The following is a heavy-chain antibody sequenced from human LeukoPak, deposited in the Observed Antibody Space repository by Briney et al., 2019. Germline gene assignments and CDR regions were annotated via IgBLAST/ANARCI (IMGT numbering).Heavy chain of an antibody. CDR2: ISNSGFYI. V-gene: IGHV3-21*01. CDR3: VTDGASDI. J-gene: IGHJ3*02. CDR1: GFTLSRYT. Sequence: TGGSLRLSCAASGFTLSRYTTNWVRQAPGKGLEWVSSISNSGFYIYYADSVKGRFVVSRDNANNSLYLQMNSLRDEDTAVYYCVTDGASDIWGQGTMVTVSS.